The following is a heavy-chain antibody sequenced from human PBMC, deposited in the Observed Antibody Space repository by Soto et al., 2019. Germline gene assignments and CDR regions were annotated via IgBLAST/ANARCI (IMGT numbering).Heavy chain of an antibody. J-gene: IGHJ6*02. CDR3: ARARGSGSYYWDYYYYYGMDV. V-gene: IGHV4-34*01. CDR2: INHSGST. Sequence: PSKTLSLTCAVYRGSFSGYYWSWIRQPPGKGLEWIGEINHSGSTNYNPSLKSRVTISVDTSKNQFSLKLSSVTAADTAVYYCARARGSGSYYWDYYYYYGMDVWGQGTTVT. D-gene: IGHD3-10*01. CDR1: RGSFSGYY.